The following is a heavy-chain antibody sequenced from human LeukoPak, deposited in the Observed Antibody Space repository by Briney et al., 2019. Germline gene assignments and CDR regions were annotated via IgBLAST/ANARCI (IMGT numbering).Heavy chain of an antibody. CDR2: INPNSGGT. J-gene: IGHJ4*02. Sequence: ASVKVSCKASGYTFTGYYMHWVRQAPGQGLEWMGWINPNSGGTNYAQKFQGRVTMTRDTSISTAYMELSRLRSDDTAVYYCARDHGDYEFASYWGQGTLVTVSS. CDR3: ARDHGDYEFASY. CDR1: GYTFTGYY. V-gene: IGHV1-2*02. D-gene: IGHD4-17*01.